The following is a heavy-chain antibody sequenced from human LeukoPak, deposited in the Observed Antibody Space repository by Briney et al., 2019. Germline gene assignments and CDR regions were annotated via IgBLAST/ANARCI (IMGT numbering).Heavy chain of an antibody. D-gene: IGHD3-22*01. J-gene: IGHJ4*02. CDR3: ARDSDSRSKYYFAY. V-gene: IGHV3-7*01. CDR2: IKQDGSEK. Sequence: PGGSLRLSCAASGFTFSSYWMSWVRQAPGKGLEWVANIKQDGSEKYYVDSVKGQFTISRDNAKNPLFLQMISLRAEDTAVYYCARDSDSRSKYYFAYWGQGTLVTVSS. CDR1: GFTFSSYW.